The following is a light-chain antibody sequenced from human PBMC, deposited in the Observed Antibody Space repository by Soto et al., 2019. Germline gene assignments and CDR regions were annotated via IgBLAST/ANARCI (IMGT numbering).Light chain of an antibody. Sequence: QSVLTQPPSVSAAPGQKVTISCSGSSSNTGKNYVSWYQQLPGTAPKLLIHEDDKRPSGIPDRFSGSKTGTSATLDITGLQTGDEADYYCGTWDSSLSAGVFGAGTKLTVL. CDR2: EDD. V-gene: IGLV1-51*02. J-gene: IGLJ1*01. CDR3: GTWDSSLSAGV. CDR1: SSNTGKNY.